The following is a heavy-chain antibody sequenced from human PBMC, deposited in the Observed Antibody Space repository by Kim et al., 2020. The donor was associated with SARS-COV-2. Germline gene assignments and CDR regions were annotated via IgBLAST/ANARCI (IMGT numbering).Heavy chain of an antibody. J-gene: IGHJ6*02. CDR3: AREIELRYFDWLFHTDYYYYGMDV. CDR2: ISAYNGNT. V-gene: IGHV1-18*01. CDR1: GYTFTSYG. D-gene: IGHD3-9*01. Sequence: ASVKVSCKASGYTFTSYGISWVRQAPGQGLEWMGWISAYNGNTNYEQKLQGRVTMTTDTSTSTAYMELRSLRSDDTAVYYCAREIELRYFDWLFHTDYYYYGMDVWGQGTTVTVSS.